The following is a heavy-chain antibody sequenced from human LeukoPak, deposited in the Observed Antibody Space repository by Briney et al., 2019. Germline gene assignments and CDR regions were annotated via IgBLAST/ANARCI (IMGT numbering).Heavy chain of an antibody. J-gene: IGHJ4*02. CDR1: GLAFSAYK. D-gene: IGHD2-15*01. CDR3: VVGGSPGY. V-gene: IGHV3-74*01. CDR2: ISTDGYTT. Sequence: GGSLRLSCAASGLAFSAYKMHWVRQAPRKGLVWVSRISTDGYTTDYADFVQGRFTASRDNTKNTWCLEMNSLRAEDTAVYYCVVGGSPGYWGQGTLVTVSS.